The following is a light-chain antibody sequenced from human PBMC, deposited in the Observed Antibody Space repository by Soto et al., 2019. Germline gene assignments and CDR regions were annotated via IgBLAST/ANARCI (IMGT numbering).Light chain of an antibody. Sequence: DIQMTQSPSTLSGSVGDRVTITCRASQTISSWLAWYQQKPGKAPKLLIYKASTLNSGVPSRFSGSVSGTEFSLTISSLQPDDFATYYCQHDNSYSEAFGQGTKVELE. CDR1: QTISSW. J-gene: IGKJ1*01. V-gene: IGKV1-5*03. CDR3: QHDNSYSEA. CDR2: KAS.